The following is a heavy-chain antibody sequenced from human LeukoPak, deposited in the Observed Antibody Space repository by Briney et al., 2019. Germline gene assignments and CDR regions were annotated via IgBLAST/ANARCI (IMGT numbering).Heavy chain of an antibody. CDR3: AKPLEKYTYGGNFDY. CDR2: ISSSADST. V-gene: IGHV3-23*01. Sequence: GGSLRLSCEASGFTFSSYAMSWVRQAPGKGLAWVSVISSSADSTYYADSVKGRFTISRDNSKNTLYLQMNNLRAEDTAVYYCAKPLEKYTYGGNFDYWGQGRLVTVSS. J-gene: IGHJ4*02. CDR1: GFTFSSYA. D-gene: IGHD4-23*01.